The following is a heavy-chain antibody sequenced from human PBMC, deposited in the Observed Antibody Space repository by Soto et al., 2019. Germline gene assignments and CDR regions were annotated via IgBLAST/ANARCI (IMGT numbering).Heavy chain of an antibody. D-gene: IGHD1-26*01. Sequence: GASVKVSCKASGYTFTGYYMHWVRQAPGQGLEWMGWINPNSGGTNYAQKFQGWVTMTRDTSISTAYMELSRLRSDDTAVYYCARDKDSGSYLNWFDPWGQGTLVTVSS. J-gene: IGHJ5*02. CDR2: INPNSGGT. CDR3: ARDKDSGSYLNWFDP. V-gene: IGHV1-2*04. CDR1: GYTFTGYY.